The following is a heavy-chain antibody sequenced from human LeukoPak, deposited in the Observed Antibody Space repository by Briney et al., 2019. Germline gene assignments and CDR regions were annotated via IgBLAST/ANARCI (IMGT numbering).Heavy chain of an antibody. CDR1: GYTFTGYY. J-gene: IGHJ4*02. V-gene: IGHV1-2*02. CDR2: INPNSGGT. Sequence: ASVKVSCKASGYTFTGYYMHWVRQAPGQGLEWMGWINPNSGGTSYAQKFQGRVTMTRDTSISTAYMELSRLRSDDTAVYYCARRGYGDLDCSFDYWGQGTLVNVSS. CDR3: ARRGYGDLDCSFDY. D-gene: IGHD4-17*01.